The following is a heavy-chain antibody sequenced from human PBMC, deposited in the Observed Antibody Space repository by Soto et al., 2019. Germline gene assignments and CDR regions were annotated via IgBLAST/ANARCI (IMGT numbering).Heavy chain of an antibody. V-gene: IGHV4-59*01. CDR3: ARGLDTAMA. D-gene: IGHD5-18*01. CDR2: IYYSGST. J-gene: IGHJ5*02. CDR1: GGSISSYY. Sequence: KSSETLSLTXTVSGGSISSYYWSWIRQPPGKGLEWIGYIYYSGSTNYNPSLKSRVTISVDTSKNQFSLKLSSVTAADTAVYYCARGLDTAMAWGQGTLVTVSS.